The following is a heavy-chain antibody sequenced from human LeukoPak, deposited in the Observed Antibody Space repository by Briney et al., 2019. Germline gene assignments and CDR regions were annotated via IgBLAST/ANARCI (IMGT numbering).Heavy chain of an antibody. CDR2: IYPGDSDT. Sequence: GESLKISCNGSGYSFTSYWIGRVRQMPGKGLEWMGIIYPGDSDTRYSPSFQGQVTISADKSISTAYLQWSSLKASDTAMYYCARRQYSSSWYYFDYWGQGTLVTVSS. J-gene: IGHJ4*02. CDR1: GYSFTSYW. CDR3: ARRQYSSSWYYFDY. V-gene: IGHV5-51*01. D-gene: IGHD6-13*01.